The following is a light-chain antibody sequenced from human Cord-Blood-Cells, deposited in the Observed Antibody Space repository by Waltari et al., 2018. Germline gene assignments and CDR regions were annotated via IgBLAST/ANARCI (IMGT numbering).Light chain of an antibody. V-gene: IGKV3-11*01. Sequence: EIVLTQSPATLSLSPGERATLPCRASQSVSSYLACYQQKPGQAPRLLIYDASNRATGIPARFSGSESGTDFTLTISSLEPEDFAVYYCQQRSNWPTFGQGTKVEIK. CDR2: DAS. J-gene: IGKJ1*01. CDR1: QSVSSY. CDR3: QQRSNWPT.